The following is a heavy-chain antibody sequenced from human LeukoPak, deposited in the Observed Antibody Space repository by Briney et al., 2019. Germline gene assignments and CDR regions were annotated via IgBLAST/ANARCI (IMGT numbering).Heavy chain of an antibody. J-gene: IGHJ4*02. CDR2: INHSGST. CDR1: GGSFSGYY. CDR3: ARMAGKY. V-gene: IGHV4-34*01. D-gene: IGHD5-24*01. Sequence: TSETLSLTCAVYGGSFSGYYWSWIRQPPGKGLEWIGEINHSGSTNYNPSLKSRVTISVDTSKNQFSLKLSSVTAADTAVYYCARMAGKYWGQGTLVTVSS.